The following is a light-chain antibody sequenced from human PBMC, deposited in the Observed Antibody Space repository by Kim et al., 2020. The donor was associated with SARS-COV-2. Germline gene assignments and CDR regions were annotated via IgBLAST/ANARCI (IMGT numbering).Light chain of an antibody. CDR2: KAS. V-gene: IGKV1-5*03. Sequence: DIQMTQSPSTLSASVGDRVTITCRASQSISSWLDWYQQKPGKAPKLLIYKASSLESGVPSRFSGSGSGTEFTLTISSLQPDDFATYYCQHYNSYPTFGQGTKVDIK. CDR1: QSISSW. J-gene: IGKJ1*01. CDR3: QHYNSYPT.